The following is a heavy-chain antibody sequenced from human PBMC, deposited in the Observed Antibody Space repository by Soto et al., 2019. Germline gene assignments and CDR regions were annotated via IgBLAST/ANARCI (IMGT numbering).Heavy chain of an antibody. J-gene: IGHJ6*03. V-gene: IGHV1-18*01. D-gene: IGHD6-19*01. Sequence: QVQLVQSGAEVKKPGASVKVSCKASGYTFTSYGISWVRQAPGQGLEWMGWISAYNGNTNYAQKRQGRVTMTTDTTTITAYMELRSLRSDDTAVYYCARAPLELESGCFSRLYYYSYMDVWGKGTTVTVSS. CDR3: ARAPLELESGCFSRLYYYSYMDV. CDR2: ISAYNGNT. CDR1: GYTFTSYG.